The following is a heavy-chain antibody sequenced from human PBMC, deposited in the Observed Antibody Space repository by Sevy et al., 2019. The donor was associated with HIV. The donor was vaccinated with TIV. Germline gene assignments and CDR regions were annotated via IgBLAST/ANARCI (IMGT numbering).Heavy chain of an antibody. V-gene: IGHV3-30-3*01. CDR2: ISYDGSNK. CDR3: AREVGEYCDYVWGSYRSSHYFDY. D-gene: IGHD3-16*02. CDR1: GFTFSSYA. Sequence: GGSLRLSCAASGFTFSSYAMHWVRQAPGKGLEWVAVISYDGSNKYYADSVKGRFTISRDNSKNTLYLQMNSLRAEDTAVYYCAREVGEYCDYVWGSYRSSHYFDYWGQGTLVTVSS. J-gene: IGHJ4*02.